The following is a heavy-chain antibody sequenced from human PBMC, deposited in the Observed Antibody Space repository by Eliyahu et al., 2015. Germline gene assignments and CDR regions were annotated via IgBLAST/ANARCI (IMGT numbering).Heavy chain of an antibody. J-gene: IGHJ3*02. D-gene: IGHD5-24*01. CDR2: IYNSGST. CDR1: GFTVSSDY. CDR3: ARLQLGTYNYGLEDAFDI. V-gene: IGHV3-53*01. Sequence: EVQLVESGGGLIQPGGSLXLSXAASGFTVSSDYITWVRQAPGKGLXWVSVIYNSGSTYYADSVKGRFTISKDNSRNTLFLQMNSLRVDDTAVYFCARLQLGTYNYGLEDAFDIWGRGTMVTVSS.